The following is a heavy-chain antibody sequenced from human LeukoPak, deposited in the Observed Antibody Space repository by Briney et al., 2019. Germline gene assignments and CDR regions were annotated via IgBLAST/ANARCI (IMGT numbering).Heavy chain of an antibody. CDR3: ARFVDFGGFDY. V-gene: IGHV3-20*04. CDR1: GFTFDDYG. J-gene: IGHJ4*02. D-gene: IGHD4-23*01. CDR2: INWNGDST. Sequence: PGGSLRLSCAASGFTFDDYGMTWVRQAPGKGLEWVSSINWNGDSTHYADSVRGRFTISRDNAKNSLYLQMNSLRAEDTAFYYCARFVDFGGFDYWGRETLVTVSS.